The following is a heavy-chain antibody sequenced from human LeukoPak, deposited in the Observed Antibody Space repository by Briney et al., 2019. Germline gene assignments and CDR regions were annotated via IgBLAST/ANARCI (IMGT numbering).Heavy chain of an antibody. CDR1: GFTFSSYA. Sequence: GGSLRLSCAASGFTFSSYAMSWVRQAPGKGLEWVSGISGSGGNTYYADSVEGRFTISRDNSKNTLYLQMNSLRAEDTAVYYCAKYDITMMLVVTWGQGTLVTVSS. CDR2: ISGSGGNT. D-gene: IGHD3-22*01. J-gene: IGHJ5*02. V-gene: IGHV3-23*01. CDR3: AKYDITMMLVVT.